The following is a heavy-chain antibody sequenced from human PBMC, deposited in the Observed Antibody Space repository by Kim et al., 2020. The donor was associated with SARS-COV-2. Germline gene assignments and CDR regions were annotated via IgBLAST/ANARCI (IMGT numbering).Heavy chain of an antibody. J-gene: IGHJ3*02. Sequence: SETLSLTCTVSGGSISSSSYYWGWIRQPPGKGLEWIGSIYYSGSTYYNPSLKSRVTISVDTSKNQFSLKLSSVTAADTAVYYCARGEAVYMFAFDIWGQGTMVTVSS. CDR1: GGSISSSSYY. D-gene: IGHD3-10*02. CDR2: IYYSGST. CDR3: ARGEAVYMFAFDI. V-gene: IGHV4-39*07.